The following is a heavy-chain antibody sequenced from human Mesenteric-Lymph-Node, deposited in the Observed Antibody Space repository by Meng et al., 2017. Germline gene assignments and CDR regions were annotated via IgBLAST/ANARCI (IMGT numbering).Heavy chain of an antibody. Sequence: LRLSCTVSGGSISSGSYYWSWIRQPAGKGLEWIGRIYTSGSTNYNPSLKSRVTISVDTSKNQFSLKLSSVTAADTAVYYCARGRGYSYGDDYWGQGTLVTVSS. CDR3: ARGRGYSYGDDY. D-gene: IGHD5-18*01. V-gene: IGHV4-61*02. J-gene: IGHJ4*02. CDR1: GGSISSGSYY. CDR2: IYTSGST.